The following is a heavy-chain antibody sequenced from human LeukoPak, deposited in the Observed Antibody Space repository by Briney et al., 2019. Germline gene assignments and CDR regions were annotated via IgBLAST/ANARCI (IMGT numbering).Heavy chain of an antibody. CDR2: IRGSGGGT. Sequence: GGSLRLSCAASGFTFSSYSMNWVRQAPGKGLEWVSAIRGSGGGTYYADSVEGRFTISRDNSKNTLYLQMNSLRDEDTALYYCAKAGIGVVGYFDYWGQGTLVTVSS. CDR3: AKAGIGVVGYFDY. D-gene: IGHD6-19*01. V-gene: IGHV3-23*01. CDR1: GFTFSSYS. J-gene: IGHJ4*02.